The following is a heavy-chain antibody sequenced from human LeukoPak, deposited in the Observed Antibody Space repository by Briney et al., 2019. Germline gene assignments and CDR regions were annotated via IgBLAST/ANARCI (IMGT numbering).Heavy chain of an antibody. CDR1: GFTFSSYS. V-gene: IGHV3-48*01. Sequence: PGGSLRLSCAASGFTFSSYSMNWVRQAPGKGLEWVSYISSSSSTIYYADSVKGRFTISRDNAKNSLYLQMNSLRAEDTAVYYCARDRVRGPFDYWGQGTLVTVSS. CDR2: ISSSSSTI. CDR3: ARDRVRGPFDY. D-gene: IGHD3-10*01. J-gene: IGHJ4*02.